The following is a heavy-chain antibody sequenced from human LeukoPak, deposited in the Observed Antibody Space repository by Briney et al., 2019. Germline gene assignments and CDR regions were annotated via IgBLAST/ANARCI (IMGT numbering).Heavy chain of an antibody. Sequence: GGSLRLSCVASGFTFSSYWMSWARQAPGKGLEWVANINRDGSETKCADSVKGRLIISRDNAKNSLHLQMNSLRAEDTAVYYCARGATMGDWGQGTLVTVSS. D-gene: IGHD5-12*01. J-gene: IGHJ4*02. CDR2: INRDGSET. CDR3: ARGATMGD. V-gene: IGHV3-7*01. CDR1: GFTFSSYW.